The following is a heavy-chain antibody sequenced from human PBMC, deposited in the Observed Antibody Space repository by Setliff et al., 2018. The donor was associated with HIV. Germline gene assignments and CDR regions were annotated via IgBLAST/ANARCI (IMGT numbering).Heavy chain of an antibody. CDR3: ARHSRTAVPTVDY. J-gene: IGHJ4*02. CDR2: IYYAGNT. D-gene: IGHD4-17*01. CDR1: GGSISSSSYY. V-gene: IGHV4-39*01. Sequence: SETLSLTCTVSGGSISSSSYYWGWVRQSPRAGLEWIADIYYAGNTHYNPSLKSRATISIDTSRNQFSLKVTSLTAADTAVYYCARHSRTAVPTVDYWGQGTLVTVS.